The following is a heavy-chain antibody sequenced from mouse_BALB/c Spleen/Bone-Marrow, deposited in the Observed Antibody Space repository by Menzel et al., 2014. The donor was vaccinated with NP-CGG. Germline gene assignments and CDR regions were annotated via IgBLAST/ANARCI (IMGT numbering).Heavy chain of an antibody. V-gene: IGHV6-6*02. CDR2: IRLKSNNYAT. CDR3: TTGFAY. Sequence: DVQLVESGGGLVQPGGSMKLSCFASGFTFSNYRMNWVRQSPEKGLEWVAEIRLKSNNYATHYAESVKGRFTISRDDSKSSVYLQMNNLRAEDTGIYFCTTGFAYWGQGTLVTVSA. J-gene: IGHJ3*01. CDR1: GFTFSNYR.